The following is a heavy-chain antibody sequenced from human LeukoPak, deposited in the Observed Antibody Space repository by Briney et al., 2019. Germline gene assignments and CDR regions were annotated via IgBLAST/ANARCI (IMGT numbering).Heavy chain of an antibody. Sequence: PGGSLRLSCAASGFTFDDYAMHWVRQAPGKGLEWVSGISWNSGSIGYADSVKGRFTISRDNAKNSLYLQMNSLRADDTALYYCAKGSSGYYFGYFDYWGQGTLVTVSS. V-gene: IGHV3-9*01. CDR1: GFTFDDYA. CDR3: AKGSSGYYFGYFDY. J-gene: IGHJ4*02. CDR2: ISWNSGSI. D-gene: IGHD3-22*01.